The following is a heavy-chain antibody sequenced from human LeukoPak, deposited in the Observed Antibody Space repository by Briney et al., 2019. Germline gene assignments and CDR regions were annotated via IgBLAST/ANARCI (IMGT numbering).Heavy chain of an antibody. J-gene: IGHJ4*02. D-gene: IGHD2-2*01. CDR2: IYYSGST. CDR1: GGSISSYY. Sequence: SETLSLTCTVSGGSISSYYWSWIRQPPGKGLEWIGYIYYSGSTNYNPSLKSRVTISVDTSKNQFSLKLSSVTAADTAVYYCARGIPGGGVPVALGDFWGQGTLVTVSS. CDR3: ARGIPGGGVPVALGDF. V-gene: IGHV4-59*01.